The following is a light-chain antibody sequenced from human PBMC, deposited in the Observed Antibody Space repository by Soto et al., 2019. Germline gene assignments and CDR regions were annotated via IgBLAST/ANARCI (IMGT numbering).Light chain of an antibody. J-gene: IGKJ1*01. CDR2: GAS. V-gene: IGKV3D-15*01. CDR1: QSIRSN. CDR3: QQYYNWWT. Sequence: VMTQSPSALSFPPGERATLSCRASQSIRSNYVAWYQQKPGQGPRLLIYGASSRATGIPDRFSGSGSGTEFTLTISSLQSEDFAVYHCQQYYNWWTFGQGTKVDI.